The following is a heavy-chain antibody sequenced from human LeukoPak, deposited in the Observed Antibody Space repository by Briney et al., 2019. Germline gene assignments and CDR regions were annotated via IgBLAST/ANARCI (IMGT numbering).Heavy chain of an antibody. J-gene: IGHJ4*02. D-gene: IGHD3-3*01. CDR1: GFTFTSYW. CDR2: INEDGSYK. Sequence: PGGSLRLSCAVSGFTFTSYWMSWVRQAPGKGLEWVANINEDGSYKYHADSVKGRFTISRDIAKNTLYLQMNSLRAEDTGVYYCAKDHYWSIDYWGRGTLVTVSS. V-gene: IGHV3-7*01. CDR3: AKDHYWSIDY.